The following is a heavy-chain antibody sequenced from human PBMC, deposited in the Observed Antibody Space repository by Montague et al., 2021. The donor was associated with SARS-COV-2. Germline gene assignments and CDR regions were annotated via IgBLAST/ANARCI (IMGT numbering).Heavy chain of an antibody. D-gene: IGHD6-13*01. CDR1: GFTFTSHP. V-gene: IGHV3-23*01. Sequence: SLRLSCAASGFTFTSHPMSWVRQAPGKGLEWVSGISGGGKSTYYEDAVKGRFTVSRDNSKNTAHLKMNILRAEDTAVYYCAGDHQYSKSWLHPIFENWGQGTLVTVSS. CDR2: ISGGGKST. J-gene: IGHJ4*02. CDR3: AGDHQYSKSWLHPIFEN.